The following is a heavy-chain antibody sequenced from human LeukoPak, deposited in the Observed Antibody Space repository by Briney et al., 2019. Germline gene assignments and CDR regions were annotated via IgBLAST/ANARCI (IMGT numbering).Heavy chain of an antibody. CDR1: GYSITSAYY. CDR2: IYYSGST. Sequence: SETLSLTCTVSGYSITSAYYWSWIRQPPGKGLEWIGYIYYSGSTNYNPSLKSRVTISVDTSKNQFSLKLSSVTAADTAVYYCARVYYSSSYDYWYFDLWGRGTLVTVSS. CDR3: ARVYYSSSYDYWYFDL. V-gene: IGHV4-61*01. J-gene: IGHJ2*01. D-gene: IGHD6-13*01.